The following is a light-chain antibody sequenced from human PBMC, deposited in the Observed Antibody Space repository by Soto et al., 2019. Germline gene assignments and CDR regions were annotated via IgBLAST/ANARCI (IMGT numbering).Light chain of an antibody. J-gene: IGKJ1*01. Sequence: EILLMTSDGTLYLPSGERDPLSGGPRQRVRENYLAWHQQTPGQAPRLLIYGASNRATGIPDRFSGGGSGTDFTLTISRLDPDDFAVDYCQHYGSSGTCVQVTKVDIK. CDR3: QHYGSSGT. CDR2: GAS. V-gene: IGKV3-20*01. CDR1: QRVRENY.